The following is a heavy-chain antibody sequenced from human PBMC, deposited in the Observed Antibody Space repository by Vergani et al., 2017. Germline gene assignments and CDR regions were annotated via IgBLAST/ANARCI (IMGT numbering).Heavy chain of an antibody. J-gene: IGHJ4*02. CDR3: ARGLSWELDY. Sequence: QVQLVQSGAEVKKPGSSVKVSCKASGGTFSSYAISWVRQATGQGLEWMGWMNPNSGNTGYAQKFQGRVTITRNTSISTAYMELSSLRSEDTAVYYCARGLSWELDYWGQGTLVTVSS. V-gene: IGHV1-8*03. D-gene: IGHD1-26*01. CDR1: GGTFSSYA. CDR2: MNPNSGNT.